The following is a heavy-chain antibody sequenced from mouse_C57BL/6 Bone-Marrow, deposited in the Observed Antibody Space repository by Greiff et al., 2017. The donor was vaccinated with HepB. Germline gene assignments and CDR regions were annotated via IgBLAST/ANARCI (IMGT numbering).Heavy chain of an antibody. CDR1: GFTFSSYA. CDR2: ISDGGSYT. D-gene: IGHD1-1*01. J-gene: IGHJ3*01. CDR3: ARDRVYYGRSYGAWFAY. Sequence: VQLKESGGGLVKPGGSLKLSCAASGFTFSSYAMSWVRQTPEKRLEWVATISDGGSYTYYPDNVKGRFTISRDNAKNNLYLQMSHLKSEDTAMYYCARDRVYYGRSYGAWFAYSGQGTLVTVSA. V-gene: IGHV5-4*01.